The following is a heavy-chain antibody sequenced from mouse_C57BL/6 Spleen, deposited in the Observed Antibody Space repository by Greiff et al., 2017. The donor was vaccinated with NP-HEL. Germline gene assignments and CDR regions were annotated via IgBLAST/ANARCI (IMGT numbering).Heavy chain of an antibody. J-gene: IGHJ4*01. CDR2: IDTEDGET. CDR1: GFNIKDYY. D-gene: IGHD1-1*01. Sequence: VQLQQSGAELVKPGASVKLSCTASGFNIKDYYMHWVKQRTEQGLEWIGRIDTEDGETKYAPKFQGKATITADTPSNTAYLQISSLTSEDTAVYYCAYDYGSDYAMGYWGQGTSVTVSS. V-gene: IGHV14-2*01. CDR3: AYDYGSDYAMGY.